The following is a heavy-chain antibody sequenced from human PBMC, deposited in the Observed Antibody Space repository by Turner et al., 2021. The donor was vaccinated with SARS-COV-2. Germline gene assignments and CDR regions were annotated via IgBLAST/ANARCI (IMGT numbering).Heavy chain of an antibody. Sequence: EVQLVESGGGLVQPGRSLRLSCAASGFTFADYAMHWVRQAPGKGLEWVSGISWNSGSIGYADSVKGRFTISRDNAKNSLYLQMNSLRAEDTALYYCARDLGGLVGWLQFTPNYFDYWGQGTLVTVSS. J-gene: IGHJ4*02. D-gene: IGHD5-12*01. CDR2: ISWNSGSI. CDR3: ARDLGGLVGWLQFTPNYFDY. CDR1: GFTFADYA. V-gene: IGHV3-9*01.